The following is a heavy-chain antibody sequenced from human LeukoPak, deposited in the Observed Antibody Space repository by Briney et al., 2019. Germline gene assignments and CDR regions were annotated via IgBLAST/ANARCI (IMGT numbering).Heavy chain of an antibody. CDR1: GFTFSTYG. V-gene: IGHV3-30*02. Sequence: GGSLRLSCVASGFTFSTYGMHWVRQTPGKGLEWMSFIQYDVRLYVDSVRGRFTISKDNYRNTLYLQMNSLRPDDTAIYYCAKDVVGQQWPENYWGQGTLVTVSS. J-gene: IGHJ4*02. CDR2: IQYDVR. CDR3: AKDVVGQQWPENY. D-gene: IGHD6-19*01.